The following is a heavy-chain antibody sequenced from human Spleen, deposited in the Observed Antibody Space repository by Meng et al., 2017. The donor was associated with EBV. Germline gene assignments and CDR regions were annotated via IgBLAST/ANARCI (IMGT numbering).Heavy chain of an antibody. J-gene: IGHJ4*02. Sequence: QVQLQQGGAGLLTPSETLSLPCGVSGGSFSSYYWSWIRQPPGKGLEWIGEINQSGSIYYNPSLMGRVTISGDTSRNQFSLKLISVTAADTAVYYCARGPYYEWGQGTLVTVSS. D-gene: IGHD1-26*01. CDR3: ARGPYYE. V-gene: IGHV4-34*01. CDR2: INQSGSI. CDR1: GGSFSSYY.